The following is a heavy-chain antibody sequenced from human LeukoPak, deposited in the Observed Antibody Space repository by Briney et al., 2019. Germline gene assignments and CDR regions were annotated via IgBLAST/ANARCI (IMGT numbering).Heavy chain of an antibody. D-gene: IGHD1-7*01. CDR3: ARSNWNYDGHFDY. CDR2: IHSSGST. J-gene: IGHJ4*02. CDR1: GGSISSGGYY. V-gene: IGHV4-61*02. Sequence: PSETLSLTCTVSGGSISSGGYYWSWIRQPAGKGLEYLGRIHSSGSTNYNPSLTSRVTISRDTSKNHYSLKLSSVTATDTAVYYCARSNWNYDGHFDYWGQGTLVTVSS.